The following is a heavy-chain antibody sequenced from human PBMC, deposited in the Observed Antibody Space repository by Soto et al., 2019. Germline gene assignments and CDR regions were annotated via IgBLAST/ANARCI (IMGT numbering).Heavy chain of an antibody. CDR3: AKVGPYDSGSYMFRYNWFGP. D-gene: IGHD3-10*01. J-gene: IGHJ5*02. V-gene: IGHV4-59*01. CDR1: GGSSSSYY. CDR2: VHYSGST. Sequence: SETLSLTCTVSGGSSSSYYYSWIRQPPGKGLEWIGYVHYSGSTNYNPSLKSRVTIPVDTSKNQFSLRLSSATAADTAVYYCAKVGPYDSGSYMFRYNWFGPWGPGTLVTVSS.